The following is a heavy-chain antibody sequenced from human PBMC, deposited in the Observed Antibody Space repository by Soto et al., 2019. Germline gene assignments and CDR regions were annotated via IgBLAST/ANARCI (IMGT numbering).Heavy chain of an antibody. D-gene: IGHD2-8*01. V-gene: IGHV3-21*01. CDR2: ISSSSSYI. Sequence: GGSLRLSCAASGFTFSSYSMNWVRQAPGKGLEWVSSISSSSSYIYYADSVKGRFTISRDNAKNSLYLQMNSLRAEDTAVYYCARDSEMVYAMQGNFDYWGQGTLVTVSS. J-gene: IGHJ4*02. CDR3: ARDSEMVYAMQGNFDY. CDR1: GFTFSSYS.